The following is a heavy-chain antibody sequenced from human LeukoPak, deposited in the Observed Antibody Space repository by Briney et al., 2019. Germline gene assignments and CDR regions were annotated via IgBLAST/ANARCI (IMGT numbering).Heavy chain of an antibody. D-gene: IGHD3-10*01. J-gene: IGHJ4*02. CDR1: RYTLTELS. CDR3: ATATLINYYGSGSYSY. Sequence: ASVKVSCKVSRYTLTELSMHWVRQAPGKGLEWMGGFDPEDGETIYAQKFQGRVTMTEDTSTDTAYMELSSLRSEDTAVYYCATATLINYYGSGSYSYWGQGTLVTVSS. CDR2: FDPEDGET. V-gene: IGHV1-24*01.